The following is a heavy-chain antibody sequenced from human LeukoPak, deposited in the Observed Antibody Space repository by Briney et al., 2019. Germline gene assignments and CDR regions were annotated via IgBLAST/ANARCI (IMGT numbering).Heavy chain of an antibody. CDR1: GGSIRSYY. CDR3: ARHSFGGSYPNWYFDL. V-gene: IGHV4-59*08. J-gene: IGHJ2*01. Sequence: SETLSLTCTVSGGSIRSYYWSWIRQPPGKGLEWIGYISYSGSTNYNPSLKSRVTISVATSKNQISLLSSVTAADTAVYYCARHSFGGSYPNWYFDLWGRGTLVTVSS. CDR2: ISYSGST. D-gene: IGHD1-26*01.